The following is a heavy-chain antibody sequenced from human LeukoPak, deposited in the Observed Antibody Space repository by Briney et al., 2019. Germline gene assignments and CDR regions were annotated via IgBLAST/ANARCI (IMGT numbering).Heavy chain of an antibody. CDR3: AKDQATFGIYDYGMDV. J-gene: IGHJ6*02. CDR2: ISWNSGST. CDR1: GFTFDDYA. D-gene: IGHD3-3*01. Sequence: LPGRSLRLSCAASGFTFDDYAMHWVRQSPGKGLEWVSGISWNSGSTGYADSVRGQFTISRDNAKKSLYLQMNSLRDEDTALYYCAKDQATFGIYDYGMDVWGQGTKVTVSS. V-gene: IGHV3-9*01.